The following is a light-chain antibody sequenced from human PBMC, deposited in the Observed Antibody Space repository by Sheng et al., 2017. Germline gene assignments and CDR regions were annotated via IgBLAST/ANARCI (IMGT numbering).Light chain of an antibody. J-gene: IGKJ2*01. CDR1: QSPGYY. Sequence: DIQMTQSPSTLSASVGDRVTITCRASQSPGYYLAWYQQKPGKAPRLLIYKASTLESGVPSRFSGSGSGTEFTLTINSLLPEDLATYYCHQYRTYPYTFGQGTK. CDR3: HQYRTYPYT. CDR2: KAS. V-gene: IGKV1-5*03.